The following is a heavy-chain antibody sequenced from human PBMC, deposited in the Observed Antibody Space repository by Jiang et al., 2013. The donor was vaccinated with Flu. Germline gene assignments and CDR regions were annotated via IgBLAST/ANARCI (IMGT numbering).Heavy chain of an antibody. Sequence: LLKPSETLSLTCAVYGGSFSGYYWSWIRQPPGKGLEWIGEINHSGSTNYNPSLKSRVTISVDTSKNQFSLKLSSVTAADTAVYYCARSTARWIFGTVHTFDYWGQGPWSPSPQ. CDR1: GGSFSGYY. J-gene: IGHJ4*02. CDR2: INHSGST. D-gene: IGHD3-3*01. V-gene: IGHV4-34*01. CDR3: ARSTARWIFGTVHTFDY.